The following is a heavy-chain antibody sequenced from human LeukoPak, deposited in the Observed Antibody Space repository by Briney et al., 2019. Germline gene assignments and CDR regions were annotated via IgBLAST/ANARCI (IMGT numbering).Heavy chain of an antibody. CDR2: ISPDGTTS. D-gene: IGHD1-26*01. Sequence: GGSLRLSCAAAGFTFSDHYMTWIRQAPGKALEWVSYISPDGTTSYYADSLKGRFTVSRDNAKNSLYLQMNSLSAEDTAVYFCARGQWGLDYGGQGALVTVSS. CDR1: GFTFSDHY. J-gene: IGHJ4*02. V-gene: IGHV3-11*01. CDR3: ARGQWGLDY.